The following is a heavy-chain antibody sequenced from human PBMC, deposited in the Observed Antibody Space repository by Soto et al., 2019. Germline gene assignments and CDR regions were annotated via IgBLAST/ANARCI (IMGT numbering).Heavy chain of an antibody. J-gene: IGHJ2*01. Sequence: SETLSLTCTASGGSISSYYWSWIRQPPGKGLEWIGYIYYSGSTNYNPSLKSRVTISVDTSKNQFSLKLSSVTAADTAVYYCAGRGYSYGYTGVVDWYFDLWGRGTLVTVS. D-gene: IGHD5-18*01. CDR2: IYYSGST. V-gene: IGHV4-59*01. CDR1: GGSISSYY. CDR3: AGRGYSYGYTGVVDWYFDL.